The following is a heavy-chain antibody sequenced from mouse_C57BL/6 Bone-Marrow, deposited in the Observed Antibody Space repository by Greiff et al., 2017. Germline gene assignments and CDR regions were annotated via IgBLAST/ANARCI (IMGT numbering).Heavy chain of an antibody. Sequence: QVQLQQPGAELVKPGASVKLSCKASGYTFPSYWMHWVKQRPGQGLGWIGMLHPNSGSTNYNEKFESKATLTVAKSSSTAYMQLSSLTSEDSAVYYCAEGGAPAWFAYWGQGTLGTVSA. CDR3: AEGGAPAWFAY. CDR2: LHPNSGST. J-gene: IGHJ3*01. CDR1: GYTFPSYW. V-gene: IGHV1-64*01.